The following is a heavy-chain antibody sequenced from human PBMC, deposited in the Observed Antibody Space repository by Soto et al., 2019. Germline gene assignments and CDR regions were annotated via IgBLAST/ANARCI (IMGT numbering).Heavy chain of an antibody. V-gene: IGHV3-30*18. J-gene: IGHJ4*02. CDR3: AKGAYDSSGYHFDY. CDR1: GFTFSSYG. D-gene: IGHD3-22*01. Sequence: QVQLVESGGGVVQPGRSLRLSCAASGFTFSSYGMHWVRQAPGKGLEWVAVISYDGSNKYYADSVKGRFTISRDNSKNTRYLQMNSLRAEDTAVYYCAKGAYDSSGYHFDYWGQGTLVTVSS. CDR2: ISYDGSNK.